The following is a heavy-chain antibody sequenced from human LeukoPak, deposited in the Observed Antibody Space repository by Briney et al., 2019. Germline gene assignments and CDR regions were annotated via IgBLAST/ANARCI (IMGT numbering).Heavy chain of an antibody. D-gene: IGHD3-10*01. CDR3: ARLLMVRGVISHMDV. CDR2: ISSSDSTI. CDR1: GFTFSDYY. Sequence: GGSLRLSCAASGFTFSDYYMSWIRQAPGKGLEWVSYISSSDSTIYYADSVKGRFTISRDNAKNSLYLQMNSLRAEDTAVYYCARLLMVRGVISHMDVWAKGTTVTVSS. V-gene: IGHV3-11*04. J-gene: IGHJ6*03.